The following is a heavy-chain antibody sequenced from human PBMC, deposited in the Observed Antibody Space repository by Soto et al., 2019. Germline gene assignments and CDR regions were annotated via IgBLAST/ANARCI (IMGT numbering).Heavy chain of an antibody. Sequence: QVQLQESGPGLVKPSETLSLSCTVSGGSFSSHYCNWVRESAGKGLEWIGRIYPTGSNTYNPSLKSRLTMSVDTSKNQFSLRLTSMTAADTAVYYCATGRSEVVPGAMDTWGQGTLVTVSS. CDR3: ATGRSEVVPGAMDT. D-gene: IGHD2-2*01. CDR2: IYPTGSN. J-gene: IGHJ5*02. V-gene: IGHV4-4*07. CDR1: GGSFSSHY.